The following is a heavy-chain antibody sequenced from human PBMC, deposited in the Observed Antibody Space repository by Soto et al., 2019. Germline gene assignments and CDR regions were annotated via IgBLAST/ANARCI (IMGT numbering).Heavy chain of an antibody. V-gene: IGHV3-23*01. D-gene: IGHD3-9*01. CDR1: GFTFSSYA. J-gene: IGHJ3*02. Sequence: PGGSLRLSCAASGFTFSSYAMSWVRQAPGKGLEWVSAISGSGGSTYYADSVKGRFTISRDNSKNTLYLQMNSLRAEDTAVYYCAKALTAAPQPEVSLRYFDWLFPTHSDAFDIWGQGTMVTVSS. CDR2: ISGSGGST. CDR3: AKALTAAPQPEVSLRYFDWLFPTHSDAFDI.